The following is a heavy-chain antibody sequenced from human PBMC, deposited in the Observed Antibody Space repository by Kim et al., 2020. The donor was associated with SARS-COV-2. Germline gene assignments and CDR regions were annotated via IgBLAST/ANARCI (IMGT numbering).Heavy chain of an antibody. CDR1: GFTFSRNS. D-gene: IGHD2-8*01. J-gene: IGHJ3*02. CDR2: ISSTSRDI. Sequence: GGSLRLSCAASGFTFSRNSMNWVRQAPGKGLEWVSSISSTSRDIFYPDSVKGRFTISRDNAKNSLYLQMNSLLTEDTAVYYCTSSSGTYGTNVDPFDIWGQGTLVTVSS. CDR3: TSSSGTYGTNVDPFDI. V-gene: IGHV3-21*01.